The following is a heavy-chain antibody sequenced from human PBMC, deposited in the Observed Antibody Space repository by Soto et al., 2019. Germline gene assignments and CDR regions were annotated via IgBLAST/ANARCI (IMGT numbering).Heavy chain of an antibody. CDR1: GFTFSNYW. CDR3: ARDLYASGAWDYYFDY. Sequence: GGSLRLSCAATGFTFSNYWMSWVRQAPGKGLEWAANIKQGGSEKYYVDSVKGRFTISRDNAKNSVYLQMSSLRAEDTAVYYCARDLYASGAWDYYFDYWGQGTLVTVSS. V-gene: IGHV3-7*05. CDR2: IKQGGSEK. J-gene: IGHJ4*01. D-gene: IGHD2-8*01.